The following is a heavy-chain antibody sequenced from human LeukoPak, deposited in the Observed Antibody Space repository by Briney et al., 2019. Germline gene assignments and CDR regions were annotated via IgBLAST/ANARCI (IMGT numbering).Heavy chain of an antibody. J-gene: IGHJ4*02. V-gene: IGHV1-8*01. CDR1: DYTFTSYD. CDR3: ARKSNTSSGWFAFDY. CDR2: MNPNSGNT. D-gene: IGHD6-19*01. Sequence: ASVKVSCKASDYTFTSYDINWVRQATGQGLEWMGWMNPNSGNTGYAQTFQGRVTMTRNTSISTAYMELSSLRSDDSAVYFCARKSNTSSGWFAFDYWGQGTLVTVSS.